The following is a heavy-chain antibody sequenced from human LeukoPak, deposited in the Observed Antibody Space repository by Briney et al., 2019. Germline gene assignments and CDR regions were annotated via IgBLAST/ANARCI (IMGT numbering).Heavy chain of an antibody. Sequence: GGSLRLSCAASGFTFDDYAMHWVRQAPGKGLEWVSGISWNSGSIGYADSVKGRFTISRDNAKNSLYLQMNSLRAEDTALCYCAKGRRSGADGCFDIWGQGTMVTVSS. J-gene: IGHJ3*02. CDR3: AKGRRSGADGCFDI. D-gene: IGHD2-15*01. CDR1: GFTFDDYA. V-gene: IGHV3-9*01. CDR2: ISWNSGSI.